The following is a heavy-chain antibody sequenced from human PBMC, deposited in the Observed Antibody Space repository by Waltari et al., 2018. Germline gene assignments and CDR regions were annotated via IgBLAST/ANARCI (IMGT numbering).Heavy chain of an antibody. CDR3: ARNYRDY. CDR2: ISGDGRIT. CDR1: GCTFSNYW. J-gene: IGHJ4*02. Sequence: EVQLVESGGGLVQPGGSLRLSCAAGGCTFSNYWMHWVRQVPGKGLVWVSRISGDGRITHYADSVKGRFTISRDNAENTLYLQMNSLTVEDTAVYYCARNYRDYWGQGTLVTVSS. D-gene: IGHD3-16*02. V-gene: IGHV3-74*01.